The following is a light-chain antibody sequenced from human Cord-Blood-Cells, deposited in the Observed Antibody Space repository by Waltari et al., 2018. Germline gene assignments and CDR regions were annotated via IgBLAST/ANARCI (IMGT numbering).Light chain of an antibody. J-gene: IGKJ3*01. V-gene: IGKV1-33*01. Sequence: DIQMTQSPSSLSASVGDRVTITSQASQDISNYLNWYQQKPGKAPKLLIYDASNLETGVPSRFSGSGSGTDFTFTISSLQPEDIATYYCQQYDNLPPEFTFGPGTKVDIK. CDR1: QDISNY. CDR2: DAS. CDR3: QQYDNLPPEFT.